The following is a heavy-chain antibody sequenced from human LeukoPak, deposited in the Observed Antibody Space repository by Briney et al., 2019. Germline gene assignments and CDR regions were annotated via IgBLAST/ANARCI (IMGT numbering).Heavy chain of an antibody. J-gene: IGHJ6*04. V-gene: IGHV3-21*01. D-gene: IGHD3-10*01. CDR1: GFTFSSYS. CDR3: ARDPYYYGSGSHLGYYYYGMDV. Sequence: PGGSLRLSRAASGFTFSSYSMNWVRQAPGKGLEWVSSISSSSSYIYYADSVKGRFTISRDNAKNSLYLQMNSLRAEDTAVYYCARDPYYYGSGSHLGYYYYGMDVWGKGTTVTVSS. CDR2: ISSSSSYI.